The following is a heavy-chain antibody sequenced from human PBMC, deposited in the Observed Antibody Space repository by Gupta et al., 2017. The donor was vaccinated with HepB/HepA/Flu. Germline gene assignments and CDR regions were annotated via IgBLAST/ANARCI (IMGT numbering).Heavy chain of an antibody. J-gene: IGHJ5*02. V-gene: IGHV1-69*04. CDR2: IIPILGIA. CDR1: GGTFSSYA. Sequence: QVQLVQSGAEVKKPGSSVKVSCKASGGTFSSYAISWVRQAPGQGLEWMGRIIPILGIANYAQKFQGRVTITADKSTSTAYMELSSLRSEDTAVYYCASASTIWSWFDPWGQGTLVTVSS. CDR3: ASASTIWSWFDP. D-gene: IGHD3-10*01.